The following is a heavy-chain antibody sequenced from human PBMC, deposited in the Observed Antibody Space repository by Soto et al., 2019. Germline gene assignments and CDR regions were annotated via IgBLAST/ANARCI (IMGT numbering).Heavy chain of an antibody. D-gene: IGHD4-17*01. CDR2: IYYSGST. CDR3: ASRSNDYGGAFDY. CDR1: GVSISTSNYF. V-gene: IGHV4-39*01. J-gene: IGHJ4*02. Sequence: PSETLCLTRTVSGVSISTSNYFWDWIRQPPGKGLEWIGSIYYSGSTFYNPSLRSRVTMSVDTSKNQFSLKLTSVTAADTSFDYCASRSNDYGGAFDYWGQGILVVVS.